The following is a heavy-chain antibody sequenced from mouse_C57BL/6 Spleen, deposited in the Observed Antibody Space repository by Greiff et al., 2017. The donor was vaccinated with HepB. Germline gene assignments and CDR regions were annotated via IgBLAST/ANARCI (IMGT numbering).Heavy chain of an antibody. CDR3: VRHEEYYAMDY. CDR2: IRSKSNNYAT. Sequence: EVMLVESGGGLVQPKGSLKLSCAASGFSFNTYAMNWVRQAPGKGLEWVARIRSKSNNYATYYADSVKDRFTISRDDSESMLYLQMNNLKTEDTAMYYCVRHEEYYAMDYWGQGTSVTVSS. J-gene: IGHJ4*01. V-gene: IGHV10-1*01. CDR1: GFSFNTYA.